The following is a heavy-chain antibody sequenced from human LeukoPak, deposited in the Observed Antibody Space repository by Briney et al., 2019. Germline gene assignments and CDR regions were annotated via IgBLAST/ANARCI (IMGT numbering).Heavy chain of an antibody. CDR3: ARHDGGGYSYGYFDY. J-gene: IGHJ4*02. V-gene: IGHV4-34*01. CDR2: INHSGST. Sequence: PSETLSLTCAVYGGSFSGYYWSWIRQPPGKGLEWIGEINHSGSTNYNPSLKSRVTISVDTSKNQFSLKLSSVTAADTAVYYCARHDGGGYSYGYFDYWGQGTLVTVSS. D-gene: IGHD5-18*01. CDR1: GGSFSGYY.